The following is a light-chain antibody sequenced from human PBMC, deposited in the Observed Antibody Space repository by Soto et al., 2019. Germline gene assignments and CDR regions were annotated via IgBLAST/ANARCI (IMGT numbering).Light chain of an antibody. CDR2: GNV. J-gene: IGLJ2*01. Sequence: QSVLTQPPSVSGAPGQRVTISCTGSSSNIGAGYDVHWYQQLPGTAPKLLIYGNVKRPSGVPDRFSGSKSGTSASLAISGLRSEDDADYYCAAWDDSLVVFGGGTKVTVL. CDR3: AAWDDSLVV. CDR1: SSNIGAGYD. V-gene: IGLV1-40*01.